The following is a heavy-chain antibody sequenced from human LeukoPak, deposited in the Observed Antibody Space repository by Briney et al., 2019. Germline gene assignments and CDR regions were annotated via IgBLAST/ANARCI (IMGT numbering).Heavy chain of an antibody. V-gene: IGHV3-7*01. J-gene: IGHJ4*02. D-gene: IGHD2/OR15-2a*01. Sequence: GRSLRLSCAASGFTFSNYGIHWVRQAPGKGLEWVATIKYDGSERYYVDSVKGRFTISRDNTRESLYLQMNSPRAEDTAVYYCVRDNSHFDSWGQGSLVTVSS. CDR1: GFTFSNYG. CDR2: IKYDGSER. CDR3: VRDNSHFDS.